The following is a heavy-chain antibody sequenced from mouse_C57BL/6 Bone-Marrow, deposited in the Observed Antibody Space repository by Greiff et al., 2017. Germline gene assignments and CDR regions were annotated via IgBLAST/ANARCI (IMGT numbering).Heavy chain of an antibody. CDR3: AWACDCGETWCAY. J-gene: IGHJ3*01. CDR2: ISSGSSTI. Sequence: EVMLVESGGGLVKPGGSLKLSCAASGFTFSDYGMHWVRQAPEKGLEWVAYISSGSSTIYYADTVKGRFTISRDNAKNTLFLQMTSLRSEDSALYYCAWACDCGETWCAYWGQGTLVTVSA. CDR1: GFTFSDYG. D-gene: IGHD2-4*01. V-gene: IGHV5-17*01.